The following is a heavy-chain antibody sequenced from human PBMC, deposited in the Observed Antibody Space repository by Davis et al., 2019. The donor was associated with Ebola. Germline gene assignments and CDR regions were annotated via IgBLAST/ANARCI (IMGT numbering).Heavy chain of an antibody. V-gene: IGHV3-30*03. CDR3: ARDPTESYISEYY. J-gene: IGHJ4*02. Sequence: PGGSLRLSCAASGFTFSSYGMHWVRQAPGKGLEWVAVISYDGSNKYYADSVKGRFTISRDNSKNTLYLQMNSLRAEDTAVYYCARDPTESYISEYYWGQGTLVTVSS. CDR1: GFTFSSYG. CDR2: ISYDGSNK. D-gene: IGHD3-3*01.